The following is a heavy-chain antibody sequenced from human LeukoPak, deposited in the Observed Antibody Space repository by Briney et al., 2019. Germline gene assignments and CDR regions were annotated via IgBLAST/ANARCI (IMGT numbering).Heavy chain of an antibody. Sequence: GASVKVSCKASGYTFASYFMHWVRQAPGQGLEWMGIINPIGGSTTYAQKFQGRVSLTRDPSTSTVYMELSSLRSEDTAVYYCARGNYHASNTYLDFWGQGPQVTVSS. CDR1: GYTFASYF. CDR2: INPIGGST. D-gene: IGHD3-22*01. J-gene: IGHJ4*02. CDR3: ARGNYHASNTYLDF. V-gene: IGHV1-46*01.